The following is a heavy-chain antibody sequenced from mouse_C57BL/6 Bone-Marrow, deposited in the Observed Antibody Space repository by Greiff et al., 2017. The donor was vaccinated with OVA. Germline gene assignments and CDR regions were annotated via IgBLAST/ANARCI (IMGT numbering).Heavy chain of an antibody. D-gene: IGHD2-1*01. CDR1: GFYIKNTY. J-gene: IGHJ3*01. V-gene: IGHV14-3*01. CDR3: ARGGNALAY. CDR2: FDPANGNT. Sequence: VQLQQSVAELVRPWASVKLSCTASGFYIKNTYMHWVKQRPEQGLEWIGRFDPANGNTKYAPKFQGQDTITADTSSNPAYLQISSLTSEDTAIYYCARGGNALAYWGQGTLVTVSA.